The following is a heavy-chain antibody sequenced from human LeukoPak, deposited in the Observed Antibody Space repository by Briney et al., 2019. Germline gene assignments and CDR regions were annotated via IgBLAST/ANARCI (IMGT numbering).Heavy chain of an antibody. CDR3: ARVYGDYNYYYGMDV. Sequence: SETLSLTCTVSGGSISSYYWNWIRQPPGKGLEWIGYIYYSGSTNYNPSLKSRVTISVDTSKNQFSLKLSSVTAADTAVYYCARVYGDYNYYYGMDVWGQGTTVTVSS. J-gene: IGHJ6*01. CDR1: GGSISSYY. CDR2: IYYSGST. D-gene: IGHD4-17*01. V-gene: IGHV4-59*01.